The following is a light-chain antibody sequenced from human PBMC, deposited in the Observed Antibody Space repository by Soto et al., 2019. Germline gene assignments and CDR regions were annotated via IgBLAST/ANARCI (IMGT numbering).Light chain of an antibody. J-gene: IGLJ1*01. CDR3: AAWDDSLNGYV. CDR1: SSNIGSNT. V-gene: IGLV1-44*01. Sequence: QSVLTQPPSASGTHGQSGTITCSGSSSNIGSNTVNWYQQLPGTAPKLLIYSNNQRPSGVPDRFSGSKSGTSASLAISGLQSEDEADYYCAAWDDSLNGYVFGTGTKVTV. CDR2: SNN.